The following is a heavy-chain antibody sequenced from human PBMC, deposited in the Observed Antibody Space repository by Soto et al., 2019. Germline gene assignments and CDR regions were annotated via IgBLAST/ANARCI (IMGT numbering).Heavy chain of an antibody. CDR3: AQLALWFGEFGRVY. Sequence: EVFLSESGGGVTQPGGSLRLSCAAPGIKFRDSAMSWVRQAPWKGLEWVSSISNNGDATYYTDSVKGRFHISRDNSEKTVFLEMNRLRVEDTAVYFCAQLALWFGEFGRVYWGQGALVNVSS. CDR1: GIKFRDSA. CDR2: ISNNGDAT. D-gene: IGHD3-10*01. J-gene: IGHJ4*02. V-gene: IGHV3-23*01.